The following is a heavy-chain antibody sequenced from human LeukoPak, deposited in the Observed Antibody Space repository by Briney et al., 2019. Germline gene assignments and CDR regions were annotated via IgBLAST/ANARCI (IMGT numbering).Heavy chain of an antibody. CDR3: ARGEGPVKQWLAYYYYGMDV. V-gene: IGHV1-69*04. CDR1: GGTFSSYA. J-gene: IGHJ6*02. CDR2: IIPILGIA. D-gene: IGHD6-19*01. Sequence: GASVKVSCKGSGGTFSSYAISWVRQAPGQGLEWMGRIIPILGIANYAQKFQGRVTITADKSTSTAYMELSSLRSEDTAVYYCARGEGPVKQWLAYYYYGMDVWGQGTTVTVSS.